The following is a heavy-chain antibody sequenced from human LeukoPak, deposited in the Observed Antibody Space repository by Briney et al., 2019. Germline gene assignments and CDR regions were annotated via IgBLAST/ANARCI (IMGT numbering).Heavy chain of an antibody. J-gene: IGHJ6*03. V-gene: IGHV1-69*05. D-gene: IGHD5-18*01. Sequence: ASVKVSCKASGGTFSSYAISWVRQAPGQGLEWMGGIIPIFGTANYAQKFQGRVTITTDESASTAYMELSSLRSEDTAVYYCASLDTAMVRRSYYYYMDVWGKGTTVTVSS. CDR1: GGTFSSYA. CDR3: ASLDTAMVRRSYYYYMDV. CDR2: IIPIFGTA.